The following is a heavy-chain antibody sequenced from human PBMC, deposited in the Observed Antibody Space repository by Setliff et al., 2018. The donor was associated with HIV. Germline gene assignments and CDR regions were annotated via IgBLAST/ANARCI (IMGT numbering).Heavy chain of an antibody. CDR3: ARHNVITYGGLLFDYYYYGLDV. CDR1: GGSISSDNW. D-gene: IGHD3-16*01. Sequence: SETLSLTCAVSGGSISSDNWWTWVRQPPGKGLEWIGSIDYSESTKYNPSLNSRGTISLDKPKNELSLKLTSVTAADTAVYYCARHNVITYGGLLFDYYYYGLDVWGHGTTVTVSS. CDR2: IDYSEST. J-gene: IGHJ6*02. V-gene: IGHV4-4*02.